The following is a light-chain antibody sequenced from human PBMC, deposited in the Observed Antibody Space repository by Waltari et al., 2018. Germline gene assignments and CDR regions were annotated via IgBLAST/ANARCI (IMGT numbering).Light chain of an antibody. J-gene: IGKJ2*01. V-gene: IGKV3-20*01. CDR3: HQYGGSPYT. CDR1: QSIVRNY. CDR2: GTS. Sequence: DIVLTQSPGTPSLSPGERATLSCRASQSIVRNYLAWYQQRPGQPPKLVIFGTSARALGIPERFNGSGADTLFTLTIDNLQLEDYGMYFCHQYGGSPYTFGQGT.